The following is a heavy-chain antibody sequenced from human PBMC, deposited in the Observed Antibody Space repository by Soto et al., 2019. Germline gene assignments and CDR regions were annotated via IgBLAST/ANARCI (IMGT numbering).Heavy chain of an antibody. J-gene: IGHJ4*02. V-gene: IGHV1-18*01. CDR2: ISTYNGKT. CDR3: ARERVEAAIGTFDQ. CDR1: GYTFSTYP. Sequence: QVQLVQSGAEVKKPGASVTVSCKTSGYTFSTYPISWVRQAPGHGLEWVGGISTYNGKTNYGQKFQGRVTITTDTSASIAYINLRNLGSDDTSVYYCARERVEAAIGTFDQWGQGTLVTVSS. D-gene: IGHD6-13*01.